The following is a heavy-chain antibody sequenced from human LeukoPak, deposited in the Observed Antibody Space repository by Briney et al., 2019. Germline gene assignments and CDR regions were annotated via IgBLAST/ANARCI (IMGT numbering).Heavy chain of an antibody. D-gene: IGHD3-16*01. CDR2: INPNSGGT. J-gene: IGHJ6*03. Sequence: ASVKVSCKASGYTFTGFYMHWVRQAPGQGLEWMGWINPNSGGTNYAQKFQGRVTMTRDTSISTAYMELSRLRSDDTAVYYCARFGEELESYYMDVWGKGTTVTVSS. V-gene: IGHV1-2*02. CDR3: ARFGEELESYYMDV. CDR1: GYTFTGFY.